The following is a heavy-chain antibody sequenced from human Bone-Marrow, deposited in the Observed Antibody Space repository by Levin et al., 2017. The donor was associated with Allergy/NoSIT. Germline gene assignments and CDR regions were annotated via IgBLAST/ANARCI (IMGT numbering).Heavy chain of an antibody. Sequence: ASVKVSCKASGYTFTTYDIIWVRQAPGQGPEWLGRISTFNDYTMYAQTVQGRVTMTADTSTNTAYMELRSLRSDDTAFYFCVRGPRHSDFHWGNYWGQGTLVTVSS. V-gene: IGHV1-18*01. CDR1: GYTFTTYD. D-gene: IGHD3-9*01. J-gene: IGHJ4*02. CDR2: ISTFNDYT. CDR3: VRGPRHSDFHWGNY.